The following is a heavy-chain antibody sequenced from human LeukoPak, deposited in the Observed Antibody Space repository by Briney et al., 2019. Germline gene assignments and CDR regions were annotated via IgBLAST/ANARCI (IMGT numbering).Heavy chain of an antibody. CDR1: GFTFCSHW. D-gene: IGHD2-8*02. V-gene: IGHV3-7*05. CDR2: INQDGSEE. J-gene: IGHJ4*02. CDR3: ARDATPDGVVLDY. Sequence: GGSLRPSCAASGFTFCSHWMTWVRQAPGKGLEWVANINQDGSEEYYVDSLMGRFSISRDNAKKSLYLRMNSLRADDTAVYYCARDATPDGVVLDYWGQGALVTVSS.